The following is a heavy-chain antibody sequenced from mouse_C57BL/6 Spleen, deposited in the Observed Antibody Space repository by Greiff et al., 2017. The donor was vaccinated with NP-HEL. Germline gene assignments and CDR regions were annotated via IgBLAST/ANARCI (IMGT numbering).Heavy chain of an antibody. CDR1: GYTFTSYW. V-gene: IGHV1-69*01. J-gene: IGHJ1*03. CDR2: IDPSDSYT. CDR3: ARSGITTVVATDWYFDV. Sequence: QVQLQQPGAELVMPGASVKLSCKASGYTFTSYWMHWVKQRPGPGLEWIGEIDPSDSYTNSNQKFKGKSTLTVDKSSSTAYMQLSSLTSEDSAVYYCARSGITTVVATDWYFDVWGTGTTVTVSS. D-gene: IGHD1-1*01.